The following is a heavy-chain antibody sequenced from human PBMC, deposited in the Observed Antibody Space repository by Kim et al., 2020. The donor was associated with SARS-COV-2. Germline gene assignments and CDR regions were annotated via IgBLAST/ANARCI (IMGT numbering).Heavy chain of an antibody. Sequence: GGSLRLSCAASGFAFSRYSFHWVRQRPGKGLEWVSSISGSGAYIFAADSLKGRFTISRDNAKNSLFLQMNSLRAEDTAVYYCARASLGDRSSWYFVDFWGQGALVTVSS. CDR2: ISGSGAYI. CDR1: GFAFSRYS. J-gene: IGHJ4*02. CDR3: ARASLGDRSSWYFVDF. D-gene: IGHD2-2*01. V-gene: IGHV3-21*01.